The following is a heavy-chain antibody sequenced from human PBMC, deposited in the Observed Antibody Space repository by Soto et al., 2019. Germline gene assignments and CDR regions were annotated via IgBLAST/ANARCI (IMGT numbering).Heavy chain of an antibody. CDR3: ARDQGSGEAVAGMVY. J-gene: IGHJ4*02. D-gene: IGHD6-19*01. V-gene: IGHV1-69*08. Sequence: QVQLVQSGAEVKKPGSSVKVSCKASGGTFSSYTISWVRQAPGQGLEWMGRIIPILGIANYAQKFQGRVTITADKSTSTAYMELSSLRSEDTAVYYCARDQGSGEAVAGMVYWGQGTLVTVSS. CDR1: GGTFSSYT. CDR2: IIPILGIA.